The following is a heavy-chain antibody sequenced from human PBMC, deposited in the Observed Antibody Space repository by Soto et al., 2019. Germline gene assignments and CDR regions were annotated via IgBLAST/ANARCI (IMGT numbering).Heavy chain of an antibody. V-gene: IGHV4-30-4*01. Sequence: PSETLSLTCTVSGGYISSGDYYWSLFLQPPWKGLEWIGYIYYSGSTYYNPSLKSRVTISVDTSKNQFSLKLSSVTAADTAVYYCARGCPTRLWFGEFMXFDPWGQGTLVTVSS. CDR2: IYYSGST. J-gene: IGHJ5*02. CDR1: GGYISSGDYY. CDR3: ARGCPTRLWFGEFMXFDP. D-gene: IGHD3-10*01.